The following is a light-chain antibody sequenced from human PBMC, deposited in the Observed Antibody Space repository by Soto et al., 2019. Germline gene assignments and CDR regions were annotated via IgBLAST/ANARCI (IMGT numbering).Light chain of an antibody. J-gene: IGKJ2*01. Sequence: EIVMTQSPATLSVSPGERATLSCRASQSVGRTLAWYQQKPGQSPRLLVYGASTRANGTPARFSGSGSGTEFTLTISSLQSEDVAVYYCQQYNNWPPLYTFGQGTKLEIK. V-gene: IGKV3-15*01. CDR2: GAS. CDR3: QQYNNWPPLYT. CDR1: QSVGRT.